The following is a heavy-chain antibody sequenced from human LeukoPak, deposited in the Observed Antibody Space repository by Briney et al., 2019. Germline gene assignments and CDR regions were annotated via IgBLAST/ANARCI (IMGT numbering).Heavy chain of an antibody. J-gene: IGHJ4*02. CDR1: GGSFSGHY. V-gene: IGHV4-34*01. CDR2: INHSGST. Sequence: SGTLSLTCAVYGGSFSGHYWSWIRQPPGKGLEWIGEINHSGSTNYNPSLKSRVTISVDTSKNQFSLKLSSVTAADTAVYYCARGGRLYYYDSSGYYRPTKYFDYWGQGTLVTVSS. D-gene: IGHD3-22*01. CDR3: ARGGRLYYYDSSGYYRPTKYFDY.